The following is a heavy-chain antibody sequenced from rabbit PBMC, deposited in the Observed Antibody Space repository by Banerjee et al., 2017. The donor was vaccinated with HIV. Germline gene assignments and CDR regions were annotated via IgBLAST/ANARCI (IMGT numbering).Heavy chain of an antibody. V-gene: IGHV1S45*01. J-gene: IGHJ4*01. CDR2: IGAGST. D-gene: IGHD1-1*01. CDR1: GFSFSSNYW. CDR3: ARFTNSGYFGFNL. Sequence: QEQLEESGGDLVKPEGSLTLTCTASGFSFSSNYWLCWVRQAPGKGLEWIACIGAGSTYYATWAKGRFTISKTSSTTVTLQMTSLTAADTATYFCARFTNSGYFGFNLWGPGTLVTVS.